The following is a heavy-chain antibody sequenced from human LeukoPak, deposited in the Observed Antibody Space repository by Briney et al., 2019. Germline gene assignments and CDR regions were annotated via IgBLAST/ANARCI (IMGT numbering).Heavy chain of an antibody. CDR1: GFTVSNNY. Sequence: PGGSLRLSCAGSGFTVSNNYMAWVRQAPGKGLEWVSVIYDGGFTEYTDSVKGRFTISRDNSKNTLYLQMNSLRAEDTAVYYCAKDGYYDSSAYYYVRYFDLWGRGTLVTVSS. CDR2: IYDGGFT. J-gene: IGHJ2*01. D-gene: IGHD3-22*01. CDR3: AKDGYYDSSAYYYVRYFDL. V-gene: IGHV3-66*01.